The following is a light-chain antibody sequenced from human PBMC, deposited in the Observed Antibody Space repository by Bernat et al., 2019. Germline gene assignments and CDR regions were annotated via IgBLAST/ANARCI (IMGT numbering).Light chain of an antibody. J-gene: IGLJ3*02. CDR3: QAWDSSTVV. CDR2: QDA. V-gene: IGLV3-1*01. Sequence: YELNQPPSVSVSPGQTARITCSGDKLGDKFACWYQQKPGLSPVLLIYQDAKRPSGIPARFSGSNSGNTATLTISGTQAMDEADYYCQAWDSSTVVFGGGTKLTVL. CDR1: KLGDKF.